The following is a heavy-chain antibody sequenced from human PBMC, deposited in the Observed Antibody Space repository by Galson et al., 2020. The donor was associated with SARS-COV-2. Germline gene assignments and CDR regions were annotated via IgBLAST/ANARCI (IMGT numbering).Heavy chain of an antibody. CDR3: ARDGQSSRGWAFDY. D-gene: IGHD6-19*01. J-gene: IGHJ4*02. Sequence: GESLKISCAASGFTFSSYGMHWVRQAPGKGLEWVAVIWYDGSNKYYGDSVRGRFTISRDSSKNTVYLQMNNLRVDDTAVYYCARDGQSSRGWAFDYWGQGTLLTVSS. V-gene: IGHV3-33*01. CDR1: GFTFSSYG. CDR2: IWYDGSNK.